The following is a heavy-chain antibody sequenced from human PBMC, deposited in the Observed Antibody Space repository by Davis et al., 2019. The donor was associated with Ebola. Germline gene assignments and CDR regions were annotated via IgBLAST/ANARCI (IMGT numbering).Heavy chain of an antibody. J-gene: IGHJ4*02. CDR1: GFTFSSYT. CDR2: IGGDGSNI. Sequence: GGSLRLSCAASGFTFSSYTMNWVRQAPGKGLEWVSAIGGDGSNIQYADSVKGRFTISRDTSRNTLYLQMSGLIVEDTAVYYCVKDGGYWGQGTLVTVSS. D-gene: IGHD3-16*01. CDR3: VKDGGY. V-gene: IGHV3-23*01.